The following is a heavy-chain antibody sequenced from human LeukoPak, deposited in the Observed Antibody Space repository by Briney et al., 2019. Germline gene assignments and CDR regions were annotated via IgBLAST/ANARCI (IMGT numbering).Heavy chain of an antibody. V-gene: IGHV1-2*02. CDR3: ARRPSYGDYVDY. D-gene: IGHD4-17*01. Sequence: ASVKVSCKASGYTFTGYYIHWVRQAPGQGLEWMGWINPNSGGTNYAQKFQGRVTMTRDTSISTAYMELSRLRSDDTAVYYCARRPSYGDYVDYWGQGTPVTISS. CDR1: GYTFTGYY. J-gene: IGHJ4*02. CDR2: INPNSGGT.